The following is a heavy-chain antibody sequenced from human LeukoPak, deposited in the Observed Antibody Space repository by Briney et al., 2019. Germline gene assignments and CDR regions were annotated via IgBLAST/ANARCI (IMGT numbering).Heavy chain of an antibody. CDR3: ARQIAVAGKAGFDY. D-gene: IGHD6-19*01. V-gene: IGHV4-39*07. CDR2: LFYSGNM. Sequence: PSETLSLTCTVSGGSIYTGDYYWAWIRQPPGQGLEWIGSLFYSGNMYYSPSLKSRVTISVDTSKNQFSLRLSSVTAADTAVYYCARQIAVAGKAGFDYWGQGTPVTVSS. CDR1: GGSIYTGDYY. J-gene: IGHJ4*02.